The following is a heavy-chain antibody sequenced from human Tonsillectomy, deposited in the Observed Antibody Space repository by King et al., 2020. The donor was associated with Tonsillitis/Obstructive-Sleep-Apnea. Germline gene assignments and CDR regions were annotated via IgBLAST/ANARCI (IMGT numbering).Heavy chain of an antibody. CDR3: ARRFLKWSDADY. CDR1: GFTFSDYW. V-gene: IGHV3-7*04. CDR2: IKTDGSEK. D-gene: IGHD3-3*01. Sequence: VQLVESGGDLVQPGGSLRLSCAASGFTFSDYWMSWIRRAPGKGLEWVANIKTDGSEKYYVDSLKGRFTISRDNAKNSLFLQMNSLRAEDTAVYYCARRFLKWSDADYLGQGTLVTVSS. J-gene: IGHJ4*02.